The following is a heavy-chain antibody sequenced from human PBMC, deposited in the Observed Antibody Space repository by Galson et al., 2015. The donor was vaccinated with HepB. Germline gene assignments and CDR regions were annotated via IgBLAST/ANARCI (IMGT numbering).Heavy chain of an antibody. V-gene: IGHV1-3*01. CDR1: GYTFTSYA. D-gene: IGHD2-15*01. Sequence: SVKVSCKASGYTFTSYAISWVRQAPGQRLEWMGWINAGNGNTKYSQKFQGRVTITRDTSASTAYMELSSLRSEDTAVYYCARGTIVVVVAAPTSRHDAFDIWGQGTMVTVSS. J-gene: IGHJ3*02. CDR2: INAGNGNT. CDR3: ARGTIVVVVAAPTSRHDAFDI.